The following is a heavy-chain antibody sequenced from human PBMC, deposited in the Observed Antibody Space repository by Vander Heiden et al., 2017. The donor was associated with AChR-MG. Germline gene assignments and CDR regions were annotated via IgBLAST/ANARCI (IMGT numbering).Heavy chain of an antibody. CDR2: ISESGFST. Sequence: VQLLESGGGLVQPGGSLRLSCAASGFTFSSYAMSWVRQAPGKGLEWVSAISESGFSTYYADSVKGRFTISRDNSENTLYLQMNSLRAEDTAVYYCVKVHSGSGSYYSYYMDVWGKGTTVTVS. CDR1: GFTFSSYA. CDR3: VKVHSGSGSYYSYYMDV. J-gene: IGHJ6*03. V-gene: IGHV3-23*01. D-gene: IGHD6-13*01.